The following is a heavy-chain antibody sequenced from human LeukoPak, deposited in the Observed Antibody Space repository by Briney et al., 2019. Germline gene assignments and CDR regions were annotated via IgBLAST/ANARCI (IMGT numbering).Heavy chain of an antibody. CDR2: IYYSGST. V-gene: IGHV4-39*01. CDR1: GGSISSSSYY. D-gene: IGHD2-21*02. Sequence: SETLSLTCTVSGGSISSSSYYWGWIRQPPGKGLEWIGSIYYSGSTYYNPSLKSRVTISVDTSKNQFSLKLSSVTAADTAVYYCARLDLGDFYVQEPTPHGVDPWGQGTLVTVSS. J-gene: IGHJ5*02. CDR3: ARLDLGDFYVQEPTPHGVDP.